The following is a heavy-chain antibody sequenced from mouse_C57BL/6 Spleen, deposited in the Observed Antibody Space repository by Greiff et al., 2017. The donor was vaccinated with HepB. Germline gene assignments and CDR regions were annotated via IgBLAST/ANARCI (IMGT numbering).Heavy chain of an antibody. Sequence: QVQLKESGAELVRPGASVKLSCKASGYTFTDYYINWVKQRPGQGLEWIARIYPGSGNTYYNEKFKGKATLTAEKSSSTAYMQLSSLTSEDSAVYFCARGSSGYEAYWGQGTLVTVSA. D-gene: IGHD3-2*02. CDR3: ARGSSGYEAY. V-gene: IGHV1-76*01. CDR1: GYTFTDYY. CDR2: IYPGSGNT. J-gene: IGHJ3*01.